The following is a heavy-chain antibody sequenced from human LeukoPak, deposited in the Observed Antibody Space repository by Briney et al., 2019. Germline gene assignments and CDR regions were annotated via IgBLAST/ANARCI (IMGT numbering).Heavy chain of an antibody. J-gene: IGHJ3*02. CDR2: IYTSGST. V-gene: IGHV4-4*07. D-gene: IGHD5-18*01. Sequence: SETLSLTCTVSGGSISSYYWSWIRQPAGKGLEWIGRIYTSGSTNYNPSLKSRVTMSVDTSKNQFSLKLSSVTAADTAVYYCARDTGYSYGYLTDAFDIWGQGIMVTVSS. CDR3: ARDTGYSYGYLTDAFDI. CDR1: GGSISSYY.